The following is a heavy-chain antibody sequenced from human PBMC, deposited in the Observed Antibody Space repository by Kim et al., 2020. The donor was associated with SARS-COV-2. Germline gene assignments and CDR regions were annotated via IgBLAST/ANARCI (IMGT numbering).Heavy chain of an antibody. J-gene: IGHJ5*01. Sequence: GGSLRLSCAASGFTYGPSVMTWVRQAPGKGLEWVSTTGGGGGSTYYADSVKGRFTISSDSSKNTLYLQMNNLRVEDTALYYCTKGGASAGYSW. D-gene: IGHD1-26*01. CDR1: GFTYGPSV. V-gene: IGHV3-23*01. CDR3: TKGGASAGYS. CDR2: TGGGGGST.